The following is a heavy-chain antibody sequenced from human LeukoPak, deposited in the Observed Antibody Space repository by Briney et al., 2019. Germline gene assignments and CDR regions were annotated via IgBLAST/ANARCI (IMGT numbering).Heavy chain of an antibody. CDR1: GGSISSYY. J-gene: IGHJ6*02. V-gene: IGHV4-59*01. CDR3: ARHDYYYYGMDA. Sequence: SETLSLTCTVSGGSISSYYWSWIRQPPGKGLEWIGYIYHSGSTKYNPSLKSRVTISVDTSKNQFSLKLNSVTAADTAMYYCARHDYYYYGMDAWGQGTTVTVSS. CDR2: IYHSGST.